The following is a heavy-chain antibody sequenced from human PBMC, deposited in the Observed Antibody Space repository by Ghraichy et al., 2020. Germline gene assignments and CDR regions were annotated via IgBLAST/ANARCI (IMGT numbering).Heavy chain of an antibody. D-gene: IGHD1-7*01. Sequence: SETLSLTCSVSGGSISSSSHYWGWIRHPPGKGLEWIGSVYYTGITYYNSSLRSRVTVSVDTSKDQFSLKLSSVTPADTAVYYCARLYITGTGVLRVFDSWGKGTLATVS. CDR1: GGSISSSSHY. CDR2: VYYTGIT. V-gene: IGHV4-39*01. J-gene: IGHJ4*02. CDR3: ARLYITGTGVLRVFDS.